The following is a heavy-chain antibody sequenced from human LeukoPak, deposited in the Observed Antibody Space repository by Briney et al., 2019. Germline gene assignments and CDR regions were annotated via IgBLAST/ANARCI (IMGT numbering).Heavy chain of an antibody. V-gene: IGHV4-61*02. D-gene: IGHD5/OR15-5a*01. CDR1: GGSISSGNYY. CDR3: ARDNARGGSFSDYLRYFQV. CDR2: ILTSGSS. J-gene: IGHJ1*01. Sequence: SETLSLTCTVSGGSISSGNYYWSWIRQPAGKGLEWIGRILTSGSSNSNPSLTSRITMSVDTSQNQFSLKLFSVTAADTAVYYCARDNARGGSFSDYLRYFQVWGQGTLVTASS.